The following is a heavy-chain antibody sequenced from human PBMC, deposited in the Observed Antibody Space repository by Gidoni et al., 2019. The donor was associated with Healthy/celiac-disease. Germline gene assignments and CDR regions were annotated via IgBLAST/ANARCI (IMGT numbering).Heavy chain of an antibody. CDR1: GYTFTSYG. Sequence: QVQLVQSGAEVKKPGASVKVYCKASGYTFTSYGISWVRQAPGQGLEWMGWISAYNGNTNYAQKLQGRVTMTTDTSTSTAYMELRSLRSDDTAVYYCASLRADSSSSPREYNWFDPWGQGTLVTVSS. J-gene: IGHJ5*02. CDR3: ASLRADSSSSPREYNWFDP. V-gene: IGHV1-18*01. D-gene: IGHD6-6*01. CDR2: ISAYNGNT.